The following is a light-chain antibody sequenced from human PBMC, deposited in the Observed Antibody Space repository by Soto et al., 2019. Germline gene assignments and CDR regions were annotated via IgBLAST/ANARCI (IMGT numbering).Light chain of an antibody. Sequence: QSALTQPASVSGSPGQSITISCTGTSGDIGTYNFVSWYQQHPGKAPKLLIYEVTHRPSGVSTRFSGSKSGNTASLTISGVQVEDDADYYCTSYVFRNPMFGGGTKLTVL. CDR2: EVT. CDR1: SGDIGTYNF. V-gene: IGLV2-14*01. J-gene: IGLJ3*02. CDR3: TSYVFRNPM.